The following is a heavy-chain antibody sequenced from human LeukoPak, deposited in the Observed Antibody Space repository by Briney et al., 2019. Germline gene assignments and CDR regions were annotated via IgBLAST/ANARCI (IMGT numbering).Heavy chain of an antibody. J-gene: IGHJ4*02. CDR3: AKLPRVTMIVVANFDY. D-gene: IGHD3-22*01. V-gene: IGHV3-23*01. CDR1: GFTFSSYA. Sequence: GGSLRLSCAASGFTFSSYAMSWVRRAPGKGLEWVSAISGSGGSTYYADSVKGRFTISRDNSKNTLYLRMNSLRAEDTAVYYCAKLPRVTMIVVANFDYWGQGTLVTVSS. CDR2: ISGSGGST.